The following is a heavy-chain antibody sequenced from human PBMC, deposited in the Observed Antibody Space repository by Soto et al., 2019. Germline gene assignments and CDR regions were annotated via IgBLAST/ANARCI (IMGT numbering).Heavy chain of an antibody. CDR1: GFSLTTRGVG. Sequence: QITLRESGPTLVRPTQTLTLTCTFSGFSLTTRGVGVGWIRQPPGKALEWLAFIYWNAAKRYTSSLTNRLTVTGESSEIQVVLEPTDMHPVDTGTYSCRHRMCAGRQIDFCGRGTLVTVAS. CDR3: RHRMCAGRQIDF. V-gene: IGHV2-5*01. J-gene: IGHJ4*02. CDR2: IYWNAAK.